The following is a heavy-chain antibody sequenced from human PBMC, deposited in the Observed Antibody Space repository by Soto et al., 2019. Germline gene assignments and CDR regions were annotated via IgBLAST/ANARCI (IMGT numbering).Heavy chain of an antibody. CDR3: ARTSLVVAAATREDY. CDR2: INSDGSST. Sequence: EVQLVESGGALVQPGGSLRLSCAASGFTFSSYWMHWVRQAPGKGLVWVSRINSDGSSTSYADSVKGRFTISRDNAKNTLYLQTTTLRAEDTAVYYCARTSLVVAAATREDYWGQGTLVTVSS. J-gene: IGHJ4*02. D-gene: IGHD2-15*01. CDR1: GFTFSSYW. V-gene: IGHV3-74*01.